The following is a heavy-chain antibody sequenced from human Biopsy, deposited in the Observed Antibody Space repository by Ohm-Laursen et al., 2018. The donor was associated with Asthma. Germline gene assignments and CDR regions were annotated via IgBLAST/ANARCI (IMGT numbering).Heavy chain of an antibody. Sequence: SLRLSCAASGFSFSKYGIHWVRQAPGKGLEWVAVISYDGGNKFYGDSVKGRFTLSRDNSRNTLYLQMNSLRVEDTAIYYCARTHERWTSIQDDALDIWGQGTMVIVSS. CDR1: GFSFSKYG. CDR3: ARTHERWTSIQDDALDI. V-gene: IGHV3-30*03. D-gene: IGHD4-23*01. CDR2: ISYDGGNK. J-gene: IGHJ3*02.